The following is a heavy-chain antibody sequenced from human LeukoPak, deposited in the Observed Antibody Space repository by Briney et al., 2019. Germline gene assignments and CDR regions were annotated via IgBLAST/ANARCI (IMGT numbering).Heavy chain of an antibody. J-gene: IGHJ4*02. V-gene: IGHV4-39*01. D-gene: IGHD6-6*01. CDR3: ARQQSSSEPYIDY. CDR2: IYYSGST. Sequence: SETPSLTCAVSGGSISSSNWWSWVRQPPGKGLEWIGSIYYSGSTYYNPSLKSRVTISVDTSKNQFSLKLSSVTAADTAVYYCARQQSSSEPYIDYWGQGTLVTVSS. CDR1: GGSISSSNW.